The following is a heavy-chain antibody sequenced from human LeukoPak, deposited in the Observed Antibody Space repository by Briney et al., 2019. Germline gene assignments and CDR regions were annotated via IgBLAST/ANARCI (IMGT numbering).Heavy chain of an antibody. J-gene: IGHJ6*03. V-gene: IGHV3-74*01. D-gene: IGHD6-19*01. Sequence: PGGSLRLSCVASKFTFSTYWMHWVRQAPGKGLVWVSRINAGGTSTTYADSVKGRFTISRDSAKKTLYLQMNSLRAEGTAVYYCAGWDYYYMDVWGKGTTVTVSS. CDR1: KFTFSTYW. CDR2: INAGGTST. CDR3: AGWDYYYMDV.